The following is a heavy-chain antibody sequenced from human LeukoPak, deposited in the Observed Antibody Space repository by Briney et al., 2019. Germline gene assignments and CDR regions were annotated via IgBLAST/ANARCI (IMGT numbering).Heavy chain of an antibody. CDR3: ARDADYSGNLGTWFDP. D-gene: IGHD4-23*01. Sequence: ASVKVSCKASGYTFTSYYMHWVRQAPGQGLEWMGIINPSGGSTSYAQKFQGRVTMTRDTSTSTVYMELSSLRSEDTTVYYCARDADYSGNLGTWFDPWGQGTLVTVSS. V-gene: IGHV1-46*01. CDR2: INPSGGST. CDR1: GYTFTSYY. J-gene: IGHJ5*02.